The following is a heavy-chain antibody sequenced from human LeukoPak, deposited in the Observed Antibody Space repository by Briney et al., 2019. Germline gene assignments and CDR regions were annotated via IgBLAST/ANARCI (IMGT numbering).Heavy chain of an antibody. J-gene: IGHJ4*02. V-gene: IGHV1-8*01. CDR3: ATATNRHGTFDY. CDR2: MNPNSGNT. Sequence: GASVKVSCKASGYTFTSYEINWVRQATGQGLEWMGWMNPNSGNTGYAQKFRGRVTMTRNTSISTAYMELSSLRSEDTAVYYCATATNRHGTFDYWGQGTLVTVSS. CDR1: GYTFTSYE. D-gene: IGHD1-1*01.